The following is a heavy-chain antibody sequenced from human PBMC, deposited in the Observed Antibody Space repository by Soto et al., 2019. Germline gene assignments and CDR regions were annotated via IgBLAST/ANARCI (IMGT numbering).Heavy chain of an antibody. CDR1: GYTFTSYD. D-gene: IGHD7-27*01. CDR2: MNPNSGNT. Sequence: ASVKVSCKASGYTFTSYDINWVRQATGQGLEWMGWMNPNSGNTGYAQKFQGRVTVTRNTSISTAYMELSSLRSEDTAVYYCARILTGEDRNDYWGQGTLVTVSS. J-gene: IGHJ4*02. V-gene: IGHV1-8*01. CDR3: ARILTGEDRNDY.